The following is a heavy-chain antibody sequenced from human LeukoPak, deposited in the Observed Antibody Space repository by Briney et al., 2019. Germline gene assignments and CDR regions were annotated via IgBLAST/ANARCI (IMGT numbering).Heavy chain of an antibody. V-gene: IGHV3-48*04. J-gene: IGHJ6*02. Sequence: GGSLRLSCAASGFTFSNNWMTWVRQAPGKGLEWVSYISHTGSTVSYADSVKGRFTISRDNAKNSLYLQMNSLRAEDTAMYYCAIPPLSGTGSSRPLAGIDVWGQGTTVTVSS. CDR2: ISHTGSTV. D-gene: IGHD3-10*01. CDR1: GFTFSNNW. CDR3: AIPPLSGTGSSRPLAGIDV.